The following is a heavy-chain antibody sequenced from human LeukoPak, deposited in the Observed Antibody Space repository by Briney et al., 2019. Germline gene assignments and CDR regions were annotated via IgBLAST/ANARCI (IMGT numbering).Heavy chain of an antibody. Sequence: ASVKVSCKAAGYTFTSYGISWVRQAPGQGLEWMGWMSAYNGNTNYAQKLQGRVTMTTDTSTSTAYMELRSLRSDDTAVYYCARDYYDSSGYWGLTYYYGMDVWGQGTTVTVSS. J-gene: IGHJ6*02. V-gene: IGHV1-18*01. CDR1: GYTFTSYG. CDR2: MSAYNGNT. D-gene: IGHD3-22*01. CDR3: ARDYYDSSGYWGLTYYYGMDV.